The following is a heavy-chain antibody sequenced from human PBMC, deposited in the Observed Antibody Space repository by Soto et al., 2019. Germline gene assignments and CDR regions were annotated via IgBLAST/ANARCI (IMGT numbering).Heavy chain of an antibody. CDR2: IYYSGST. V-gene: IGHV4-39*01. CDR3: ARQSIDHSGYDYGWFDP. CDR1: GGSISSSSYY. Sequence: PSETLSLTCTVSGGSISSSSYYWGWIRQPPGKGLEWIGSIYYSGSTYYNPSLKSRVTISVDTSKNQFSLKLSSVTAADTAVYYCARQSIDHSGYDYGWFDPWGQGTLVTVSS. J-gene: IGHJ5*02. D-gene: IGHD5-12*01.